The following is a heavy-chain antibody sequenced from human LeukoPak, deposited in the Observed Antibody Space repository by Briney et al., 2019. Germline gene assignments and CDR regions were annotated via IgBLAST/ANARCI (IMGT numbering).Heavy chain of an antibody. Sequence: SETLSLTCTLSGGSITSYYWSWIRQPPGKGLECIGSIYYSGNSNYNPSLKSRVTMSVDTSKSQFSLKLTSVTAADTAVYYCARPLNDAFDIWGQGTMVTVSS. J-gene: IGHJ3*02. CDR2: IYYSGNS. V-gene: IGHV4-59*08. CDR1: GGSITSYY. CDR3: ARPLNDAFDI.